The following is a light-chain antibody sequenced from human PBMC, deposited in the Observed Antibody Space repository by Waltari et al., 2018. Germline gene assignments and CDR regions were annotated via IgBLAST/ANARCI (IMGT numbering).Light chain of an antibody. Sequence: QTVVTQQTSFSVSPGGTVTLTPAFRPCQVASSSYPPWYQQTPGQPPRTLGYKGISRSAGVPDRVSGSILGNTAALTITGAQADDESDYYCSMYMGSGVWVFGGGTKLTVL. J-gene: IGLJ3*02. CDR3: SMYMGSGVWV. V-gene: IGLV8-61*01. CDR1: PCQVASSSY. CDR2: KGI.